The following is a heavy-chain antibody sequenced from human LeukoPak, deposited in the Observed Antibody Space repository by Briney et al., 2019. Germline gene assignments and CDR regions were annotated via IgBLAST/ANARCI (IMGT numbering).Heavy chain of an antibody. J-gene: IGHJ4*02. CDR3: ASLDGHIKFRFGY. D-gene: IGHD5-24*01. Sequence: GASVKVSCKPSGYIFTTYAIHWVRQAPGRGLEWMGLINADDGNTRYSQRFQGRVTITRDTSANTAYMELSSLRFEDTAVYYCASLDGHIKFRFGYWGQGTLVTVSS. V-gene: IGHV1-3*01. CDR1: GYIFTTYA. CDR2: INADDGNT.